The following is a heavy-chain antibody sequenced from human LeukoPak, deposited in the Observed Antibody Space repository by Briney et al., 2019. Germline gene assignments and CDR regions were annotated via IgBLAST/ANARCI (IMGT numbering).Heavy chain of an antibody. D-gene: IGHD3-10*01. V-gene: IGHV3-48*04. CDR1: GLTFSSYG. J-gene: IGHJ4*02. Sequence: PGGSLRLSCAASGLTFSSYGMSWVRQAPGKGLEWVSYISSSGSTIYYADSVKGRFTISRDNAKNSLYLQMNSLRAEDTAVYYCARGGYGSFYFDYWGQGTLVTVSS. CDR3: ARGGYGSFYFDY. CDR2: ISSSGSTI.